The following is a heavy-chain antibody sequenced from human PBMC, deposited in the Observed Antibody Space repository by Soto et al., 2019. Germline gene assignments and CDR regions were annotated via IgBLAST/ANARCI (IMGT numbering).Heavy chain of an antibody. CDR2: IRSKANSYAT. CDR1: GYTFSDSA. V-gene: IGHV3-73*02. Sequence: EVQLVESGGGLVQPGGSLKLSCVASGYTFSDSAMHWVRQASGKGLEWAGRIRSKANSYATVYGASVKGRFTISRDDSKNTAYWQMTSLTTEDTAVYYCARLWSEREPNFDSWGQGTLVSVSS. CDR3: ARLWSEREPNFDS. D-gene: IGHD1-26*01. J-gene: IGHJ4*02.